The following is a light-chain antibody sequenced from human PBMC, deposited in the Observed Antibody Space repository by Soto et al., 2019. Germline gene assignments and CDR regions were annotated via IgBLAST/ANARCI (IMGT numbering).Light chain of an antibody. J-gene: IGKJ1*01. CDR1: QSVSSSY. CDR2: GAS. CDR3: QQYNSYPWT. V-gene: IGKV3-20*01. Sequence: EIMLTQSPGTLSLSPGERATLSCRASQSVSSSYLAWYQQKPGQAPRLLIYGASSRATGIPDRFSGSGSGTDFTLTISRLEPEDFATYYCQQYNSYPWTFGQGTKVDIK.